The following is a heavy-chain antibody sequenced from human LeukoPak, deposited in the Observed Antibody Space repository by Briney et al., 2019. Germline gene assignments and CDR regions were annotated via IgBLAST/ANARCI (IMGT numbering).Heavy chain of an antibody. V-gene: IGHV1-18*01. CDR2: ISAYNGNT. D-gene: IGHD1-14*01. CDR3: ATSTTSGDAFDI. CDR1: GYTFTSYG. Sequence: ASVKVSCKASGYTFTSYGISWVRQAPGQGLEWMGWISAYNGNTNYAQKLQGRVTMTTDTSTSTAYMELRSLRSDDTAVYYCATSTTSGDAFDIWGQGTMVTVSS. J-gene: IGHJ3*02.